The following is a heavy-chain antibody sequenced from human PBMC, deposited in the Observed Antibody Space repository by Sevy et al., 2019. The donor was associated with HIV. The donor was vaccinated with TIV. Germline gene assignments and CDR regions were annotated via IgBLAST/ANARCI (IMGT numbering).Heavy chain of an antibody. CDR2: IYYGGST. Sequence: SETLSLTCTVSGGSVSSSSHYWGWIRQPPGKGLEWIGSIYYGGSTHFNPSLRSRVTIFVDTSKNQVSLKLSPVTAADTAVYFCARTPPFDAFDLWGQGTVVTVSS. J-gene: IGHJ3*01. CDR1: GGSVSSSSHY. CDR3: ARTPPFDAFDL. V-gene: IGHV4-39*01.